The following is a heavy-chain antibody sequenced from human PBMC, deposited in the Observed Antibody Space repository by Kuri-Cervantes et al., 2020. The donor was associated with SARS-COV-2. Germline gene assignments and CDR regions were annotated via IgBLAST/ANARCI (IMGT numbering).Heavy chain of an antibody. J-gene: IGHJ4*02. CDR3: ARHLGELFYNFDY. D-gene: IGHD3-16*01. CDR2: IYYSGST. CDR1: GGSISSSSYY. Sequence: SETLSLTCTVSGGSISSSSYYWGWIRQPPGKGLEWIGSIYYSGSTYYNPSLKSRVTISVDTSKNQFSLKLSSVTAADTAVYYCARHLGELFYNFDYWGQGTLVTVSS. V-gene: IGHV4-39*01.